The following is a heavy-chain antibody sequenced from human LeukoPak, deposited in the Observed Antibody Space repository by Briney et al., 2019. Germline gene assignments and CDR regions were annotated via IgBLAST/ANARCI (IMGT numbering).Heavy chain of an antibody. D-gene: IGHD6-19*01. J-gene: IGHJ6*03. V-gene: IGHV4-4*07. CDR2: TYTSGST. CDR1: GGSISSYD. CDR3: ARQRSGWYSYYMDV. Sequence: SETLSLTCTVSGGSISSYDWSWIRQPAGKGLEWIGRTYTSGSTNYNPSLKSRVTISVDTSKNQFSLKLSSVTAADTAVYYCARQRSGWYSYYMDVWGKGTTVTISS.